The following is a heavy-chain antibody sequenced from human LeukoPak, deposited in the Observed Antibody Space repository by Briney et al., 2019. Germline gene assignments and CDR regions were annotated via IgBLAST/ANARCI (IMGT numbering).Heavy chain of an antibody. D-gene: IGHD3-16*01. Sequence: GGSLRLSCAVSGLTFNNYAMSWDRQAPGKGLEWVSAISKSGDHTYYAASAKGRFTIYRDNSKNTQYLQMNSLRAEDTAVYYCATSWGPDTSAFRWGRDGMDVWGQGTTVIVS. CDR3: ATSWGPDTSAFRWGRDGMDV. CDR1: GLTFNNYA. J-gene: IGHJ6*02. V-gene: IGHV3-23*01. CDR2: ISKSGDHT.